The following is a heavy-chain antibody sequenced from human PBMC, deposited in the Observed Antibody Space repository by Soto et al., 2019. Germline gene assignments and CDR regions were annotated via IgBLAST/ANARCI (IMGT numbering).Heavy chain of an antibody. V-gene: IGHV1-8*01. CDR1: GYTFTSYD. J-gene: IGHJ4*02. D-gene: IGHD6-13*01. CDR3: ARERRAAADS. CDR2: MSTNSGNR. Sequence: QVQLGQSGAAVKKPGASVKVSCKASGYTFTSYDIHWVRKATGQGLEWMGWMSTNSGNRGYAQRFQGRVTMTRDTSISSSYMELSSLRSEDTAIYDCARERRAAADSWGQGTLVTVSS.